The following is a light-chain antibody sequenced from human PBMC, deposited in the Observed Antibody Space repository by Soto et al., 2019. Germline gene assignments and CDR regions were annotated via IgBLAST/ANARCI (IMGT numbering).Light chain of an antibody. V-gene: IGLV2-8*01. CDR3: SSYAGSNNVV. CDR2: EVT. CDR1: SSDVGGYNY. Sequence: QSVLSQPPSASGSPGPSVTICCTGTSSDVGGYNYVSWYQHHPGKAPKLMISEVTKRPSGVPDRFSGSKSGNTASLTVAGLQAEDDSDYCCSSYAGSNNVVFGGGTKLPVL. J-gene: IGLJ2*01.